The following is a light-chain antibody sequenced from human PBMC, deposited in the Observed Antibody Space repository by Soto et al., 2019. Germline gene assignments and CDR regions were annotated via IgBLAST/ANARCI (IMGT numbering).Light chain of an antibody. Sequence: QSALTQPPSVSGAPGQRVTISCTGSSSNIGAGYDVHWYQQLPGTAPKLLIYGNSNQPSGVPDRFSGSKSGTSASLAITGLQAEDEADYYCQSYDSSLSGSGVFGGGTKLTVL. CDR3: QSYDSSLSGSGV. CDR2: GNS. J-gene: IGLJ2*01. CDR1: SSNIGAGYD. V-gene: IGLV1-40*01.